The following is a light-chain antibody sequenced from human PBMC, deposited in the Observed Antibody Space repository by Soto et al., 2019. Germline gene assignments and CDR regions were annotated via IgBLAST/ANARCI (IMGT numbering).Light chain of an antibody. CDR2: GNS. J-gene: IGLJ2*01. V-gene: IGLV1-40*01. CDR3: QSYDSSLSSWL. CDR1: SSNIGGGYD. Sequence: QSVLKQPPSVSGAAGQRVTISCTGSSSNIGGGYDVHWYQQLPGTAPKLLMFGNSNRPPGVPDRFSGSKSGTSASASLAITGVQAEDEADDYCQSYDSSLSSWLFGGGTQLTVL.